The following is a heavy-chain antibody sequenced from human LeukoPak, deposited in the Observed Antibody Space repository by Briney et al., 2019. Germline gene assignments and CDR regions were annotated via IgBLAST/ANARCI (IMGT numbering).Heavy chain of an antibody. Sequence: SETLSLTCTVSGGSIDSTKYYWRWIRQTPGRGLEWIGSIYYSGLTYYRPSLRSRVTMSVDTAKRQFSLRLTSVIAADTGIYYCARPKHGGSWYEAYYYSYYMDAWGRGTTVTVSS. CDR2: IYYSGLT. V-gene: IGHV4-39*01. CDR3: ARPKHGGSWYEAYYYSYYMDA. J-gene: IGHJ6*03. CDR1: GGSIDSTKYY. D-gene: IGHD6-13*01.